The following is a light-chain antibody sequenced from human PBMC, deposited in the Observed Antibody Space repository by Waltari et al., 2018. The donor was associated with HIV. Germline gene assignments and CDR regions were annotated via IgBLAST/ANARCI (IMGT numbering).Light chain of an antibody. Sequence: EVVMTQSPATLSVSPGERATLSCRASQNISNNLTWNQQKPGHPPRLRIFGASTRATGSPARFSGSGSGTEFTLTISSLQSEDFAVYYCQQYNKWPWTFGQGTRVEIK. CDR2: GAS. V-gene: IGKV3-15*01. J-gene: IGKJ1*01. CDR1: QNISNN. CDR3: QQYNKWPWT.